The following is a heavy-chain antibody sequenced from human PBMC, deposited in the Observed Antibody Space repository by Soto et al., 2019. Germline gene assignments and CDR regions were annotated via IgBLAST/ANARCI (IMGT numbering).Heavy chain of an antibody. CDR3: ASEGGMVRGVIDY. CDR1: GGSFSGYY. Sequence: SENLSLTCAVYGGSFSGYYWSWIRQPPGKGLEWIGEINHSGRTNYNPSLKSRVTISVDTSKNQFSLKLSSVTAADTAVYYCASEGGMVRGVIDYWGQGTLVTVSS. D-gene: IGHD3-10*01. J-gene: IGHJ4*02. CDR2: INHSGRT. V-gene: IGHV4-34*01.